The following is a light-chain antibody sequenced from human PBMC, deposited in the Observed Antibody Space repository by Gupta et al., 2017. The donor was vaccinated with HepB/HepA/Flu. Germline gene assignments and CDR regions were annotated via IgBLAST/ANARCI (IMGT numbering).Light chain of an antibody. CDR2: RDS. J-gene: IGLJ2*01. CDR1: NIGSKN. CDR3: QGWDSSTAAV. Sequence: SSDLTQPLSVSVALGQTARITCGGNNIGSKNVHGYQQKPGQAPVLVIYRDSNRPSGIPERFSGSNSGNTATLTISRAQAGEEADYYCQGWDSSTAAVFGGGTKLTVL. V-gene: IGLV3-9*01.